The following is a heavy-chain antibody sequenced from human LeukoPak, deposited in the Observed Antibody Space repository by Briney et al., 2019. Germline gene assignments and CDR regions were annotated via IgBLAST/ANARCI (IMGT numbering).Heavy chain of an antibody. Sequence: GGSLRLSCAVSGFTFSSYWMHWVRQAPGKGLEWVGHIKEDGSSQNYADSVKGRFTISRDNAKSSLHLQMNGLRAEDTAMYYCVKDSGWFHFDSWGQGTLVTVSS. CDR2: IKEDGSSQ. D-gene: IGHD6-19*01. J-gene: IGHJ4*02. V-gene: IGHV3-7*03. CDR1: GFTFSSYW. CDR3: VKDSGWFHFDS.